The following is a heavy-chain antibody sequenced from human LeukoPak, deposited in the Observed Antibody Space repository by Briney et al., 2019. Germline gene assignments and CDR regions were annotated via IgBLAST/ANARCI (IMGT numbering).Heavy chain of an antibody. CDR1: GGSFSGYY. Sequence: SETLSFTCAGYGGSFSGYYWSWIRRPPGQGLEWIGEINHSGRTNYNTSLKSRVTISVDTSKNQFALKLSSVTAADTAVYYCARDRPSTAPRRRRFDPWGQGTLVTVSS. CDR2: INHSGRT. CDR3: ARDRPSTAPRRRRFDP. D-gene: IGHD6-6*01. J-gene: IGHJ5*02. V-gene: IGHV4-34*01.